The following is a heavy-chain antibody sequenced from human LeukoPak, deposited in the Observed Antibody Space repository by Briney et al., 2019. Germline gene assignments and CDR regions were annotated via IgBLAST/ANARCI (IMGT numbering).Heavy chain of an antibody. J-gene: IGHJ3*02. CDR2: IHNSGGT. D-gene: IGHD3-22*01. V-gene: IGHV4-59*08. CDR1: GGSISSYY. CDR3: ARHCHYDSGGYQDDFDI. Sequence: PSETLSLTCTLSGGSISSYYWSWIRQPPGKGLEWLAYIHNSGGTNYNPSLKSRLTISLDTAKNQFSLNVRSVTAADTAVYYCARHCHYDSGGYQDDFDIWGQGTMVIGSS.